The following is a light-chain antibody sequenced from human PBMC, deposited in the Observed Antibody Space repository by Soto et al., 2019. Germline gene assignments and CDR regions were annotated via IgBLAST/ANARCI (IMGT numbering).Light chain of an antibody. CDR2: AAS. CDR3: QQYGSSHLWT. J-gene: IGKJ1*01. V-gene: IGKV3-20*01. Sequence: DIVLTQSPATLSLSPGERATLSCRASRSFASSYLAWYQHKPGQAPRLLVYAASIRATGIPDRFIGSGSATDFALTISGLEPDDSAVYYCQQYGSSHLWTFGQGTKVDIK. CDR1: RSFASSY.